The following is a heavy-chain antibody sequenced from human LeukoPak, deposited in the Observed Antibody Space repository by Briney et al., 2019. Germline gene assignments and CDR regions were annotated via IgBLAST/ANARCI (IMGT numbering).Heavy chain of an antibody. CDR3: ARDLSGYSDY. J-gene: IGHJ4*02. CDR1: EFTLSNYW. V-gene: IGHV3-74*01. Sequence: GGSLRLSCAASEFTLSNYWMHGFRQAPGKGLVWVSRISDHGSITNFADSVKGRFSISRDTAKNTLYLEMNSLRVEDTAVYYCARDLSGYSDYWGQGALVTVSS. D-gene: IGHD2-15*01. CDR2: ISDHGSIT.